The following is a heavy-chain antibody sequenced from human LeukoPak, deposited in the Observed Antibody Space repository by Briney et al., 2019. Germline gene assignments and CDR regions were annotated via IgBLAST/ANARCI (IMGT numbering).Heavy chain of an antibody. CDR3: ARCGYYDFWSGYNPATFDY. CDR2: IYYSGST. V-gene: IGHV4-39*01. J-gene: IGHJ4*02. D-gene: IGHD3-3*01. CDR1: GGSISSSSYY. Sequence: SETLSLTCIVSGGSISSSSYYWGWIRQPPGKGLEWIGSIYYSGSTYYNPSLKSRVTISLDTSKNQFSLKLSSVTAADTAVYYCARCGYYDFWSGYNPATFDYWGQGTLVTVSS.